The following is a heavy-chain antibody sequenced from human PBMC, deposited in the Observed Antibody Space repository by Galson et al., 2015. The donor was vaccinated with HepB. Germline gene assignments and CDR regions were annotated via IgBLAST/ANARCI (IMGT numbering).Heavy chain of an antibody. Sequence: SVKVSCKASGGTFSSYAISWVRQAPGQGLEWMGRIIPILGIANYAQKFQGRVTITADKSTSTAYMELSSLRSEDTAVYYCARRYGSGAGFDPWGQGTLVTVSS. D-gene: IGHD3-10*01. J-gene: IGHJ5*02. V-gene: IGHV1-69*04. CDR2: IIPILGIA. CDR3: ARRYGSGAGFDP. CDR1: GGTFSSYA.